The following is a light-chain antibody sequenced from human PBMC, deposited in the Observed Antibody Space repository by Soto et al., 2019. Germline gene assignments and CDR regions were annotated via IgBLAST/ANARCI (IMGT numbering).Light chain of an antibody. CDR3: QHPGRSPGR. CDR1: QSVSSY. V-gene: IGKV3-11*01. Sequence: APLSCMASQSVSSYLAWYQQKPGQAPRLLIYGASSRATVIPDRFIGSGSGTAFTLTIRCLGPEYSAVSFCQHPGRSPGRVGQGTKVDIK. CDR2: GAS. J-gene: IGKJ1*01.